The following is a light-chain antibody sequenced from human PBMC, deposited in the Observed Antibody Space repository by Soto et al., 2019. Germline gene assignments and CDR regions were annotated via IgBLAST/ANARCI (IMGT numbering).Light chain of an antibody. CDR1: QGISPY. J-gene: IGKJ1*01. CDR2: AAS. V-gene: IGKV1-27*01. CDR3: QKYDSAPWT. Sequence: DIQMTQYPSSLSASVRDRVTITCLASQGISPYLAWYQQKPGKVPKLLIYAASTLQSGVPSRFSGSGTGTDFNLTISSLQPEDVATYYCQKYDSAPWTVGQGTKGEIK.